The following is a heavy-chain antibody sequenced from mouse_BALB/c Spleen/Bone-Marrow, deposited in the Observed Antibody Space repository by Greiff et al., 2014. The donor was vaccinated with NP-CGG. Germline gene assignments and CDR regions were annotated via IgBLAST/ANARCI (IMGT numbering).Heavy chain of an antibody. CDR3: ARYYYGFLDY. Sequence: VMLVESGPGLVAPSQSLPITCTVSGFSLTSYGVHWVRQPPGKGLEWLGVIWAGGSTNYNSTLMSRLSISKDNSKSQVVLKMNSLQTDDTAMYYCARYYYGFLDYWGQGTTLTVSS. V-gene: IGHV2-9*02. D-gene: IGHD1-2*01. CDR1: GFSLTSYG. CDR2: IWAGGST. J-gene: IGHJ2*01.